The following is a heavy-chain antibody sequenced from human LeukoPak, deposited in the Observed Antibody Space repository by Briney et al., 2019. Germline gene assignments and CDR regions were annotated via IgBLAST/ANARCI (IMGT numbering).Heavy chain of an antibody. CDR3: ARDLPPGSSGWYLGY. J-gene: IGHJ4*02. CDR2: LSSSSRTI. D-gene: IGHD6-19*01. Sequence: GGSLRLSCAASGFTFSSYSMNWVRQAPGEGLEWVSYLSSSSRTIYYADSVKGRFTISRDNAKNSLYLQMNSLRDEDTAVYYCARDLPPGSSGWYLGYWGQGTLVTVSS. CDR1: GFTFSSYS. V-gene: IGHV3-48*02.